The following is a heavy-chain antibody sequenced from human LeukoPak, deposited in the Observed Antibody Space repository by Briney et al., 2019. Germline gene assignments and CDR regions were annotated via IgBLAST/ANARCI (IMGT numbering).Heavy chain of an antibody. CDR2: IFYSGST. CDR1: GGSISSGSHF. D-gene: IGHD3-10*01. V-gene: IGHV4-39*01. Sequence: SETLSLTCTVSGGSISSGSHFWGWICQSPGKGLEWIGNIFYSGSTYHNPSLKSRVVISVDTSKNQFSLKLSSVTAPDTAVYYCARQLTILLDFDYWGQGILVTVSS. J-gene: IGHJ4*02. CDR3: ARQLTILLDFDY.